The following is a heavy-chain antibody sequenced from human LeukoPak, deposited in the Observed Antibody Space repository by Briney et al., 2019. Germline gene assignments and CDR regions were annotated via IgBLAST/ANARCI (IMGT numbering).Heavy chain of an antibody. D-gene: IGHD3-10*02. CDR3: AELGITMIGCV. J-gene: IGHJ6*04. Sequence: GGSLRLSCAASGLTFSSYEMNWVRQAPGKGLEWVSYISSSGSTIYYADSVKDRFNISRHNAKNSLYLQMNRQRAEDTAVYYCAELGITMIGCVWGKGTTVTISS. CDR1: GLTFSSYE. CDR2: ISSSGSTI. V-gene: IGHV3-48*03.